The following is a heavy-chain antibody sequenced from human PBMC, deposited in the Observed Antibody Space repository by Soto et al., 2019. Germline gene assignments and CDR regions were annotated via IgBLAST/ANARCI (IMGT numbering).Heavy chain of an antibody. Sequence: GESLKISCKGSGYSFTSYWIGWVRQMPGKGMEWMGTIYPGDSDTRYRPSLQGQVTISADKSISNAYLQWSSLKASDTAMYYCARQLVVDTAMVKDXWGQGTLVTVSX. CDR2: IYPGDSDT. CDR1: GYSFTSYW. D-gene: IGHD5-18*01. J-gene: IGHJ4*02. V-gene: IGHV5-51*01. CDR3: ARQLVVDTAMVKDX.